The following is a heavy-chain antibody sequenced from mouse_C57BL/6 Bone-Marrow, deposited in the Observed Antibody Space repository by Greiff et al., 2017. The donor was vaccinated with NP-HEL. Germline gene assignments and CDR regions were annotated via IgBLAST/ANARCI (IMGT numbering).Heavy chain of an antibody. Sequence: QVQLQQSGAELVRPGASVTLSCKASGYTFTDYEMHWVKQTPVHGLEWIGAIDPETGGTAYNQKFKGKAILTADKSSSTAYMELRSLTSEDSAVYYCTREISYAMDYWGQGTSVTVSS. J-gene: IGHJ4*01. V-gene: IGHV1-15*01. CDR3: TREISYAMDY. CDR1: GYTFTDYE. CDR2: IDPETGGT.